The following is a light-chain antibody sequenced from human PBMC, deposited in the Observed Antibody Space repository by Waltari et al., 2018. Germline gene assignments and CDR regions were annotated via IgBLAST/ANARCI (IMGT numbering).Light chain of an antibody. V-gene: IGLV2-14*03. J-gene: IGLJ2*01. CDR3: SSQTLDGLVL. CDR2: DVT. Sequence: QSALTQPASVSGSPGQSITISCSGVGSAVGASDYVSWHQHHPGKAPQVIIYDVTNRPSGVSSRFSASKSANTASLTISGLQPEDEADYYCSSQTLDGLVLFGGGTRLTVL. CDR1: GSAVGASDY.